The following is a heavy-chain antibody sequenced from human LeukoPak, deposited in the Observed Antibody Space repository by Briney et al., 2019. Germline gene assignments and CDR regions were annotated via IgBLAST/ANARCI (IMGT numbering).Heavy chain of an antibody. J-gene: IGHJ5*02. CDR3: ARLGYSSSWYEENWFDP. CDR1: GGSISSYY. CDR2: IYYSGST. Sequence: SETLSLTCTVSGGSISSYYWSWIRQPPGKGLEWIGYIYYSGSTNYNPSLKSRVTISVDTSKNQFSLKLSSVTAADTAVYYCARLGYSSSWYEENWFDPWGQGTLVTVSS. D-gene: IGHD6-13*01. V-gene: IGHV4-59*08.